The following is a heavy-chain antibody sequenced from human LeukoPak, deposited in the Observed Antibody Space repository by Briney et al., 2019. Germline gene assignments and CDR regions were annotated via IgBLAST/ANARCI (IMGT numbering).Heavy chain of an antibody. J-gene: IGHJ2*01. CDR2: INPSDGGA. CDR3: ARKAPHDTSGWYFDL. CDR1: GYTFTTHY. D-gene: IGHD3-22*01. Sequence: ASVKVSCKASGYTFTTHYIHWVRQAPGQGLEWIGIINPSDGGASYAQRFQGRLTMSRDTSTSTLYMELSRLRSEDTAIYFCARKAPHDTSGWYFDLWGRGTLVTVSS. V-gene: IGHV1-46*01.